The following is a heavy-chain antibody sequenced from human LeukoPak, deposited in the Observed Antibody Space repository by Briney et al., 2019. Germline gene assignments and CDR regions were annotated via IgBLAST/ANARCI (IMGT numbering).Heavy chain of an antibody. CDR3: TTYRSGHY. Sequence: PGGSLRLSCVVSGLTFSASDMHWVRQASGKGLEWVGRVQTKPNSYATVYAASLKGRFTISRDDSINTAYLQMNSLRAEDTAVYYCTTYRSGHYWGPGTLVTVSS. CDR1: GLTFSASD. J-gene: IGHJ4*02. D-gene: IGHD5-18*01. CDR2: VQTKPNSYAT. V-gene: IGHV3-73*01.